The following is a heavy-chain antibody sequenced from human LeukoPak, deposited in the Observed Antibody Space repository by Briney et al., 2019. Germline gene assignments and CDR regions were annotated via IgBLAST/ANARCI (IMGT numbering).Heavy chain of an antibody. D-gene: IGHD2-2*01. Sequence: PGGSLRLSCAASGFTFSSYAMSWVRQAPGKGLEWVANIKQDGREKYYVDSVKGRFTISRDNAKNSLYLQMNSLRAEDTAVYYCARDGRDIVVVPAARIYNYYYMDVWGKGTTVTVSS. CDR3: ARDGRDIVVVPAARIYNYYYMDV. V-gene: IGHV3-7*01. CDR2: IKQDGREK. CDR1: GFTFSSYA. J-gene: IGHJ6*03.